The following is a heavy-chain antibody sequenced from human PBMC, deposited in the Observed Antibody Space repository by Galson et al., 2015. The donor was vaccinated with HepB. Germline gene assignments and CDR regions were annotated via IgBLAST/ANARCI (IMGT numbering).Heavy chain of an antibody. Sequence: SLRLSCAASGFTFSNHDIHWVRQAPGKGLEWVAVIAYDVYNKYYADSVKGRFTIYRDNSKNTLYLQMNSLRAEDTAVYYCAKVGHCTGSSCYGALGDYWGQGTLVTVSS. CDR1: GFTFSNHD. D-gene: IGHD2-8*02. J-gene: IGHJ4*02. CDR2: IAYDVYNK. V-gene: IGHV3-30*18. CDR3: AKVGHCTGSSCYGALGDY.